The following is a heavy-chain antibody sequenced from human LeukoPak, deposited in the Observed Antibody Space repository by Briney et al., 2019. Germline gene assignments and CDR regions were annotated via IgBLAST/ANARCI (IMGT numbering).Heavy chain of an antibody. D-gene: IGHD1-14*01. CDR2: ISGSGGTT. V-gene: IGHV3-23*01. CDR3: AKVSGGGLYYDGMDV. CDR1: GFTFNNYA. Sequence: GGSLRLSCAASGFTFNNYAMNWVRQAPGKGLEWVSVISGSGGTTYYADSVKGRFTISRDSSKDTLYLQMNSLRAEDAAVYYCAKVSGGGLYYDGMDVWGQGTTVTVSS. J-gene: IGHJ6*02.